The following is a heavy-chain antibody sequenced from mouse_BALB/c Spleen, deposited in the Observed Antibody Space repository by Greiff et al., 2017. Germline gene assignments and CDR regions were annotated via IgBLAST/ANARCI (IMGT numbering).Heavy chain of an antibody. CDR1: GFTFSSYA. V-gene: IGHV5-6-5*01. J-gene: IGHJ2*01. D-gene: IGHD3-3*01. CDR3: AREGPAVDY. CDR2: ISSGGST. Sequence: EVQVVESGGGLVKPGGSLKLSCAASGFTFSSYAMSWVRQTPEKRLEWVASISSGGSTYYPDSVKGRFTISRDNARNILYLQMSSLRSEDTAMYYCAREGPAVDYWGQGTTLTVSS.